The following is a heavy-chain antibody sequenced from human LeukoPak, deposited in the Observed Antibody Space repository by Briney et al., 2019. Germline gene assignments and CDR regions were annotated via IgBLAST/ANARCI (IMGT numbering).Heavy chain of an antibody. V-gene: IGHV4-30-4*01. J-gene: IGHJ4*02. D-gene: IGHD3-9*01. CDR1: GGSISSGDYY. CDR2: IYYSGST. CDR3: ARDRGDYDIN. Sequence: SETLSLTCTVSGGSISSGDYYWSWIRQPPGKSLEWIGYIYYSGSTYYNPSLKSRVTISVDTSKNQFSLKLSSVTAADTAVYYCARDRGDYDINWGQGTLVTVSS.